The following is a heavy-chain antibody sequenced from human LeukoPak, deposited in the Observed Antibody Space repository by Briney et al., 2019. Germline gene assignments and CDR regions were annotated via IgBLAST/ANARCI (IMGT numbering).Heavy chain of an antibody. V-gene: IGHV1-69*04. CDR3: ASTYCSSTSCYTFDY. D-gene: IGHD2-2*02. Sequence: ASVKVSCKASGGTFSSYATSWVRQAPGQGLEWMGRIIPILGIADYTHKFQGRVTITADKSTSTAYMELSSLRSEDTAVYYCASTYCSSTSCYTFDYWGQGTLVTVSS. J-gene: IGHJ4*02. CDR2: IIPILGIA. CDR1: GGTFSSYA.